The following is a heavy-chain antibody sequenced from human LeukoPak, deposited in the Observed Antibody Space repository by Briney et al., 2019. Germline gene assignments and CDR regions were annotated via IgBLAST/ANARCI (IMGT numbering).Heavy chain of an antibody. CDR1: GFTFSSYA. J-gene: IGHJ4*02. CDR2: ISYDGSNK. V-gene: IGHV3-30-3*01. D-gene: IGHD6-13*01. Sequence: GGSLRLSCAASGFTFSSYAMHWVRQAPGKGLEWVAVISYDGSNKYYADSVKGRFTISRDYSKNTLYLQMNSLRAEDTAVYYCATSSSYDWGQGTLVTVSS. CDR3: ATSSSYD.